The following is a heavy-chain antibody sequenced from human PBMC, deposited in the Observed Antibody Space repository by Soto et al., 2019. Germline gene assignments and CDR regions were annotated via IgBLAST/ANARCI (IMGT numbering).Heavy chain of an antibody. CDR1: GGSISSYY. D-gene: IGHD2-21*02. V-gene: IGHV4-59*08. J-gene: IGHJ4*02. CDR3: ARLGDDTPYYYDY. CDR2: IYYSGST. Sequence: LSETLALTCTVSGGSISSYYWSWIRQPPGKGLEWIVYIYYSGSTNYNPSCKSRVTISVDTSKNQFSLKLSSVTAADTAVYYCARLGDDTPYYYDYWGQGTLVTVSS.